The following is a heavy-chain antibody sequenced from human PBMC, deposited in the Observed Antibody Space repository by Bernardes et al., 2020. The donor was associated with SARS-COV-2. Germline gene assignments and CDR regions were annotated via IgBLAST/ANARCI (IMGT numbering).Heavy chain of an antibody. D-gene: IGHD3-10*01. Sequence: ASVKVSCKASGYTFTSYGITWVRQAPGQGLEWMGWISAYNGNTNHAQKLQGRVTMTTDTSTSTAYMELRSLRSDDTAVYYCARECKKRDLVWFGEPDYYCYGMDVWGQGTTVTVS. J-gene: IGHJ6*02. CDR1: GYTFTSYG. CDR2: ISAYNGNT. CDR3: ARECKKRDLVWFGEPDYYCYGMDV. V-gene: IGHV1-18*01.